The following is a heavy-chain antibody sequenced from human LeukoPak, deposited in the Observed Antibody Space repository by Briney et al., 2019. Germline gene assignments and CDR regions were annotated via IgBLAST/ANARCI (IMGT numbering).Heavy chain of an antibody. CDR2: IYYSGST. CDR3: AREEGITIFGVVRDAWFDP. V-gene: IGHV4-59*12. CDR1: GGSISSYY. D-gene: IGHD3-3*01. J-gene: IGHJ5*02. Sequence: PSETLSLTCTVSGGSISSYYWSWIRQPPGKGLEWIGYIYYSGSTNYNPSLKSRVTISVDTSKNQFSLKLSSVTAADTAVYYCAREEGITIFGVVRDAWFDPWGQGTLVTVSS.